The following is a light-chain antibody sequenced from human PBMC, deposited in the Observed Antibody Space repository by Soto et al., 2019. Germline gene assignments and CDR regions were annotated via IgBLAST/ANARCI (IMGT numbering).Light chain of an antibody. V-gene: IGLV2-14*01. CDR3: FAFTTSYTHV. CDR1: NSDIGAYNY. CDR2: EVN. Sequence: QSALTQPASVSGSPGQSITISCTGTNSDIGAYNYVSWFQQHPGKAPKLIISEVNNRPSGVSNRFSGSKSGNAASLTISGLQAEDEADYFCFAFTTSYTHVFGTGTKLTVL. J-gene: IGLJ1*01.